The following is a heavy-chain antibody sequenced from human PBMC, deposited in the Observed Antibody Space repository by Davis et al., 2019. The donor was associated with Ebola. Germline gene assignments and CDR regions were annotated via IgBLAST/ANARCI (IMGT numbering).Heavy chain of an antibody. CDR3: ARDPVTGLKDQPPPYYYYYYGMDV. V-gene: IGHV3-7*01. Sequence: GESLKISCAASGFTFSSYWMSWVRQAPGKGLEWVANIKQDGSEKYYVDSVKGRFTISRDNAKNSLYLQMNSLRAEDTAVYYCARDPVTGLKDQPPPYYYYYYGMDVWGQGTTVTVSS. CDR1: GFTFSSYW. J-gene: IGHJ6*02. D-gene: IGHD1-14*01. CDR2: IKQDGSEK.